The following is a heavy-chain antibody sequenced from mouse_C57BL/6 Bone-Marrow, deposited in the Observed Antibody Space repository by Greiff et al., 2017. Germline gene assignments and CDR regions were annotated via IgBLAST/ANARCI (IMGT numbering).Heavy chain of an antibody. V-gene: IGHV1-64*01. CDR1: GYTFTNYW. CDR3: ARSYDYDGYTMDY. Sequence: QVQLQQPGAELVKPGASVKLSCKASGYTFTNYWMHWVKQRPGQGLEWIGMMHPNGGSPDYNEKFKSEATLSVDKSSRPAYMELSSLTSEDSAVYYCARSYDYDGYTMDYWGQGTSVTVSS. D-gene: IGHD2-4*01. J-gene: IGHJ4*01. CDR2: MHPNGGSP.